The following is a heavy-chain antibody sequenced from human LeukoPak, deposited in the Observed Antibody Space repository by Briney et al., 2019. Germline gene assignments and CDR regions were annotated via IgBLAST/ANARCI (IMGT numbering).Heavy chain of an antibody. Sequence: GGSLRLSCAASGFTFSSYAMSWVRQAPGKGLEWVANINQDGSEKNYVDSVKGRFTISRDDAKNSLYLQMNSLIAEDTAMYYCARNRISAAGCVFDIWGQGTMVTVSS. V-gene: IGHV3-7*05. CDR3: ARNRISAAGCVFDI. CDR1: GFTFSSYA. D-gene: IGHD6-13*01. J-gene: IGHJ3*02. CDR2: INQDGSEK.